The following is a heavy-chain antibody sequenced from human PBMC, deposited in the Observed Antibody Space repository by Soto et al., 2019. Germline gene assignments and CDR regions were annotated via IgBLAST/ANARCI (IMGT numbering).Heavy chain of an antibody. V-gene: IGHV1-18*01. CDR2: ISAYNGNT. CDR3: AASGKYSGYENPMDFDY. CDR1: GYTFTSYG. J-gene: IGHJ4*02. Sequence: ASVKVSCKASGYTFTSYGISWVRQAPGQGLEWMGWISAYNGNTNYAQKLQGRVTMTTDTSTSTAYMELRSLRSDDTAVYYCAASGKYSGYENPMDFDYWGQGTLVTVSS. D-gene: IGHD5-12*01.